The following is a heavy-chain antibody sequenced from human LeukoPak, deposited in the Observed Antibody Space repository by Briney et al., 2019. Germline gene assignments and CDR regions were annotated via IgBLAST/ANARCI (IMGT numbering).Heavy chain of an antibody. CDR1: GGSFSGYY. Sequence: SETLSLTCAVYGGSFSGYYWSWIRQPPGKGLEWIGEINHSGSTNYNPSLKSRVTISVDTSKNQFSLKLSSVTAADTAVYYCAREEEMATTFDYWGQGTLVTVSS. CDR3: AREEEMATTFDY. CDR2: INHSGST. J-gene: IGHJ4*02. V-gene: IGHV4-34*01. D-gene: IGHD5-24*01.